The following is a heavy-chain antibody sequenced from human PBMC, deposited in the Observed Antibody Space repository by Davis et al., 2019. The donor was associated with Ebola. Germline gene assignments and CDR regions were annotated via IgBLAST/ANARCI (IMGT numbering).Heavy chain of an antibody. D-gene: IGHD3-10*01. Sequence: AASVKVSCKASGYTFTRYGISWVRQAPGQGPEWMGWISAYNGNTNYAQKLQGRVTMTTDTSTSTAYMDLRSLRSDDTAVYYCARVRSMVRGGDFDYWGQGTLVTVSS. V-gene: IGHV1-18*04. CDR3: ARVRSMVRGGDFDY. CDR1: GYTFTRYG. CDR2: ISAYNGNT. J-gene: IGHJ4*02.